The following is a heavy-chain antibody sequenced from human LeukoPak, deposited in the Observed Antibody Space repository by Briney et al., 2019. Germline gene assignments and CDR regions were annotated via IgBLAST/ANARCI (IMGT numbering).Heavy chain of an antibody. D-gene: IGHD4-11*01. CDR3: ARGARKGGYCNYGEFDY. Sequence: PSETLSIICTVSGDSISSSSYYWAWIRQPPGKGLEWIGNIYYGGSTYYSPSLKSRVTISVDTSKNQFSLKLSSVTAADTAVYYCARGARKGGYCNYGEFDYWGQGTLVTVSS. V-gene: IGHV4-39*07. CDR2: IYYGGST. CDR1: GDSISSSSYY. J-gene: IGHJ4*02.